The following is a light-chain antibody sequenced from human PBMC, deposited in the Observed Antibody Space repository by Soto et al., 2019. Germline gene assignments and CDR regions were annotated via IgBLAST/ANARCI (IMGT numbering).Light chain of an antibody. CDR1: SSDVGGYNY. CDR3: SSYTSSSTPLYV. J-gene: IGLJ1*01. Sequence: QSALTQPASVSGSPGQSITISCTGTSSDVGGYNYVSWYQQHPGKAPKLMIYDVSNRPSGVSNCFSGSKSGNTASLTISGLQAEDEADYYCSSYTSSSTPLYVFGTGTKLTVL. CDR2: DVS. V-gene: IGLV2-14*01.